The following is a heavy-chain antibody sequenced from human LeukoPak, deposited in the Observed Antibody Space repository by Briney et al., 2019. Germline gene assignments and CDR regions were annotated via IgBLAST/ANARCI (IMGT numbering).Heavy chain of an antibody. CDR1: GFTFSSYS. Sequence: GGSLRLSCAASGFTFSSYSMNWVRQAPGKGLEWVSYISSSSSTIYYADSVKSRFTISRDNAKNSLYLQMNSLRAEDTAVYYCASRVYYYDSSGYSNWFDPWGQGTLVTVSS. J-gene: IGHJ5*02. V-gene: IGHV3-48*04. D-gene: IGHD3-22*01. CDR2: ISSSSSTI. CDR3: ASRVYYYDSSGYSNWFDP.